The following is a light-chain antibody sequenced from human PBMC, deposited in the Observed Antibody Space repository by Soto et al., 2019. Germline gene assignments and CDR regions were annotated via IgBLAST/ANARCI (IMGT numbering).Light chain of an antibody. CDR3: QQYASSPWT. CDR1: QSVSSSY. J-gene: IGKJ1*01. V-gene: IGKV3-20*01. Sequence: EIVLTQSPGTLSLSPGERATLSCRASQSVSSSYLAWYQQKPGQAPRLLIYGASSRATGIPDRVSGSGSGTDFTLTISRLEPEDFALDDGQQYASSPWTFGQGTKVDIK. CDR2: GAS.